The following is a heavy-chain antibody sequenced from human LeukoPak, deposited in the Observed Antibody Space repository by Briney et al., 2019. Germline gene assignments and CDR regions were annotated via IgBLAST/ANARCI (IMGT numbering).Heavy chain of an antibody. CDR3: AADLQAFAFDI. V-gene: IGHV4-59*02. J-gene: IGHJ3*02. CDR2: IYYSGST. Sequence: SETLSLTCTVSGGSVSSYYWSWIRQPPGKGLEWIGYIYYSGSTFHNPSLKSRVTISVDTSKNQFSLKLNSVTAADTAVYYCAADLQAFAFDIWGQGTMVTVSS. CDR1: GGSVSSYY. D-gene: IGHD3-3*02.